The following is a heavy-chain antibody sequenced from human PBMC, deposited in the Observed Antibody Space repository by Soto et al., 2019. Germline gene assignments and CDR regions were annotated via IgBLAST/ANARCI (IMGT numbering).Heavy chain of an antibody. CDR2: IYPGDSDT. Sequence: LKISCKGSGYSFTSYWIGWVRQMPGKGLEWMGIIYPGDSDTRYSPSFQGQVTISADKSISTAYLQWSSLKASDTAMYYCARSRTLDTAMVKTYYYYVMDVWGQGTKVTVSS. V-gene: IGHV5-51*01. D-gene: IGHD5-18*01. CDR3: ARSRTLDTAMVKTYYYYVMDV. CDR1: GYSFTSYW. J-gene: IGHJ6*02.